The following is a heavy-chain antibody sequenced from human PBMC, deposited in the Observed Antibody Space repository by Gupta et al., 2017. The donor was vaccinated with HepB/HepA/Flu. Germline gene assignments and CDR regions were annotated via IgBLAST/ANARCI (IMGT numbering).Heavy chain of an antibody. V-gene: IGHV3-7*01. CDR1: GFTWSGYW. CDR3: ARGDNSSGSGNDY. J-gene: IGHJ4*02. Sequence: EVQLVESGGGLVQPGGTLGLSCATSGFTWSGYWMSWVRRAPGKGLEWVANRKQDGSEKYYVDSVKGRFTISRDNAKNSLYLQMNSLRAEDTAVYNCARGDNSSGSGNDYWGQGALVTVSS. CDR2: RKQDGSEK. D-gene: IGHD6-19*01.